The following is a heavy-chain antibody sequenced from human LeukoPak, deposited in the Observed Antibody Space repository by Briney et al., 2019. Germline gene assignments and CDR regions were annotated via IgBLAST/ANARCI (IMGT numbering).Heavy chain of an antibody. D-gene: IGHD3-3*01. CDR1: GFTFSSYW. CDR2: IKQDGSEK. V-gene: IGHV3-7*01. Sequence: GGTLRLSCAASGFTFSSYWMSWVRQAPGKGLEWVANIKQDGSEKYYVDSVKGRFTISRDNAKNSLYLQMNSLRAEDTAVYYCAREDGFWSQSRYYYMDVWGKGTTVTVSS. CDR3: AREDGFWSQSRYYYMDV. J-gene: IGHJ6*03.